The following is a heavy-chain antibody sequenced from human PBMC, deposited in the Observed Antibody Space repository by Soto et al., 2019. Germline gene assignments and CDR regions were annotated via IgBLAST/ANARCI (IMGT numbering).Heavy chain of an antibody. CDR1: GYTFSNYD. J-gene: IGHJ3*02. CDR3: ARYTRIFGVAFDI. CDR2: VNPRSGNR. D-gene: IGHD3-3*01. Sequence: ASVKVSCKASGYTFSNYDINWGRQATGQGLEWMGWVNPRSGNRGYAQRFQGRVTMTRDTSTNTAYMELTSLTTDDTAVYYCARYTRIFGVAFDIWGQGTMVTVSS. V-gene: IGHV1-8*01.